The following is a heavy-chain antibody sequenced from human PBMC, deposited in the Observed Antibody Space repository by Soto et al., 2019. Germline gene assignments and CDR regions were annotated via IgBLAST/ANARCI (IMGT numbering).Heavy chain of an antibody. D-gene: IGHD3-10*01. J-gene: IGHJ4*02. Sequence: SETLSLTCTVSGDSISNGYYAWSWIRQPPGKDLEWIGHIYNSVNTYSNPSLKSRVTISADTSKNQFSLKLSSVTAADTAVYYCARGPSGDKVDYWGQGTLVTVSS. CDR1: GDSISNGYYA. CDR3: ARGPSGDKVDY. V-gene: IGHV4-30-4*01. CDR2: IYNSVNT.